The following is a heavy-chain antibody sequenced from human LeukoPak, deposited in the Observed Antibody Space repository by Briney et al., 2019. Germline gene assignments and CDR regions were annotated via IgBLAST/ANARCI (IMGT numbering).Heavy chain of an antibody. CDR3: AKDPGAYYYDSSAGGY. CDR1: GFTFSRYA. J-gene: IGHJ4*02. D-gene: IGHD3-22*01. CDR2: ISGSGGST. Sequence: GSLRLSCAASGFTFSRYAMSWVRQAPGKGLEWVSTISGSGGSTYYADSVKGRFTISRDNSKNTLYLQMNSLRAEDTAVYYCAKDPGAYYYDSSAGGYWGQGTLVTVSS. V-gene: IGHV3-23*01.